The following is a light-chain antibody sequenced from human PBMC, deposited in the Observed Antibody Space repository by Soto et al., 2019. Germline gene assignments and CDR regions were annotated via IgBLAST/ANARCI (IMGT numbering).Light chain of an antibody. CDR3: SAHTTTSTLV. V-gene: IGLV2-14*03. CDR2: DVS. Sequence: QSVLTQPASVSGSPGQSITISCTGTSNDVGGYNYVSWYQHHPGKAPKLMIYDVSNRPSGVSNRFSGSKSGNTASLTISGLQAEDEADYYCSAHTTTSTLVLGTGTKLTVL. J-gene: IGLJ1*01. CDR1: SNDVGGYNY.